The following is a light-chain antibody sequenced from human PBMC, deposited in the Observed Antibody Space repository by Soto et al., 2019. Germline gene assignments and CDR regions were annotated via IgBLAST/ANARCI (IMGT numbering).Light chain of an antibody. V-gene: IGLV2-14*01. CDR1: SSDVGGYNS. CDR2: DVT. CDR3: GSYTSSTTLV. Sequence: QSVLTQPASVSGSPGQSITISCTGTSSDVGGYNSVSWYQQHPGKAPKVMIYDVTNRPSGVSSRFSGSKSCNTASLTISGLQAEDEADYYCGSYTSSTTLVFGGGTKVTVL. J-gene: IGLJ2*01.